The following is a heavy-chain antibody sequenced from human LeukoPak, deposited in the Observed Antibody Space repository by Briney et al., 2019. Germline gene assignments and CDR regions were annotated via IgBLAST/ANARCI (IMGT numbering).Heavy chain of an antibody. CDR3: ARQRYSSSWHRLYNWFDP. V-gene: IGHV4-39*01. J-gene: IGHJ5*02. CDR2: IYYSGST. CDR1: GGSISSSSYY. Sequence: KTSETLSLTCTVSGGSISSSSYYWGWIRQPPGKGLEWIGSIYYSGSTYYNPSLKSRVTISVDTSKNQFSLKLSSVTAADTAVYYCARQRYSSSWHRLYNWFDPWGQGTLVTVSS. D-gene: IGHD6-13*01.